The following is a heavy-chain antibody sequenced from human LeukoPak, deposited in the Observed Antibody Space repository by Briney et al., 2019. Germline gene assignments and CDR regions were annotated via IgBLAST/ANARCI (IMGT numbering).Heavy chain of an antibody. CDR1: GGSISSGGYY. CDR3: ARATRFLEWLHYFYMDV. J-gene: IGHJ6*03. V-gene: IGHV4-30-2*01. CDR2: IYHSGRT. D-gene: IGHD3-3*01. Sequence: SETLSLTCTVSGGSISSGGYYWSWIRQPPGKGLEWIGYIYHSGRTYYNSSLKSRVTISLDRSKNQFSLKLSSVTAADTAVYYCARATRFLEWLHYFYMDVWGKGTTVTVSS.